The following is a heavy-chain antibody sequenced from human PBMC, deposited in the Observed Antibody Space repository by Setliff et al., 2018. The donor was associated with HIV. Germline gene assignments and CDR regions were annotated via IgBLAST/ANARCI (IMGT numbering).Heavy chain of an antibody. CDR2: ILSTGERT. CDR1: GFTFSNYA. CDR3: AKELAASGLGYFDS. V-gene: IGHV3-23*01. J-gene: IGHJ4*03. Sequence: PGGSLRLSCAASGFTFSNYAMSWVRQAPGEGLEWVSAILSTGERTFYADSVKGRFTISRDNSKNTVYLQMNSLRAEDTAEYYCAKELAASGLGYFDSWGQGTTVTVSS. D-gene: IGHD3-22*01.